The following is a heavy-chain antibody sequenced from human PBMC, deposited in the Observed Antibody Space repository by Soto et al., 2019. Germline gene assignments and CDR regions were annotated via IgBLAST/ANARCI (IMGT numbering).Heavy chain of an antibody. CDR3: ARQIYDSSGYYYAY. J-gene: IGHJ4*02. Sequence: QMQLQESGPGRVKPSETLALTCTVSGGSISSSSCYWGWIRQPPGQGLEWLGTIYSLGNTYYNPSLKSRVTISVDKSKSQLFLKLSSVTAPDTAVYYCARQIYDSSGYYYAYWGQGTLVTVSS. CDR2: IYSLGNT. D-gene: IGHD3-22*01. V-gene: IGHV4-39*01. CDR1: GGSISSSSCY.